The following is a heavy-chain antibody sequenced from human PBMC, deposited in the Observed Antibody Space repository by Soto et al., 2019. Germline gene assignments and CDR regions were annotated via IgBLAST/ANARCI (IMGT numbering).Heavy chain of an antibody. J-gene: IGHJ4*02. D-gene: IGHD2-21*01. Sequence: QVQLVESGGGVVQPGRSLRLSCAASGFTFKNYVMHWVRQAPGKGLEWVAIIWYDGSKEYYADSVKGRFTISKDNSKNTLYLQINSLRVEDTGVYYGAASQPGVVVADWGQGTQVTVSS. CDR2: IWYDGSKE. CDR1: GFTFKNYV. V-gene: IGHV3-33*01. CDR3: AASQPGVVVAD.